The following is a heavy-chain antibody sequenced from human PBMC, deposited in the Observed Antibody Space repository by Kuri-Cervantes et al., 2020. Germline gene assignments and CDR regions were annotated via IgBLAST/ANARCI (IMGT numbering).Heavy chain of an antibody. CDR2: IKQDGSEM. D-gene: IGHD3-10*01. CDR1: GFTFSSYW. CDR3: ARAGTMVRTRMDV. Sequence: GGSLRLSCVASGFTFSSYWMNWVRQAPGKGLEWVANIKQDGSEMYYVDSVKGRFTISRDNAKNSLYLQMNSLRAEDTAVYYCARAGTMVRTRMDVWGQGTTVTVSS. J-gene: IGHJ6*02. V-gene: IGHV3-7*03.